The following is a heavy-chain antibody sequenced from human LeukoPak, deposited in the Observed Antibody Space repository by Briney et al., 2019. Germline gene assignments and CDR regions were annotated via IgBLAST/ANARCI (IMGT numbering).Heavy chain of an antibody. J-gene: IGHJ6*02. Sequence: GRSLRLSCAASGFTFSSYGMHWVRQAPGKGLEWVAVIWYDGSNKYYADSVKGRFTISRDNSKNTLYLQMNSLRAEDTAVYYCAREVTMVRDPFYGMDVWGQGTTVTVSS. CDR3: AREVTMVRDPFYGMDV. CDR2: IWYDGSNK. D-gene: IGHD3-10*01. CDR1: GFTFSSYG. V-gene: IGHV3-33*01.